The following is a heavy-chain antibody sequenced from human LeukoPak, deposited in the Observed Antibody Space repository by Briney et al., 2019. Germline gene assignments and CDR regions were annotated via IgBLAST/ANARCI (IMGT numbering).Heavy chain of an antibody. CDR3: AIEGSYTRLGY. CDR2: VDPEDGET. V-gene: IGHV1-69-2*01. CDR1: GYTFTDYY. J-gene: IGHJ4*02. Sequence: ASVKVSCKVSGYTFTDYYMHWVQQAPGKGLEWMGLVDPEDGETIYAEKFQGRVTITADTSTDTAYMELSSLRSEDTAVYYCAIEGSYTRLGYWGQGTLVTVSS. D-gene: IGHD1-26*01.